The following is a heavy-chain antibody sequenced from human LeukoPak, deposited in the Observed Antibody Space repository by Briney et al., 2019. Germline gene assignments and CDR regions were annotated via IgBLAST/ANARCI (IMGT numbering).Heavy chain of an antibody. CDR1: GFTFSSYA. CDR3: APKGVLGN. V-gene: IGHV3-64*01. Sequence: QPGGSLRLSCAASGFTFSSYAMHWVRQAPGKGLEYVSAISSNGGSTYYANSVKGRFTISRDNSRNTLYLQMGSLRAEDMAVYYCAPKGVLGNWGQGTLVTVSS. CDR2: ISSNGGST. D-gene: IGHD2/OR15-2a*01. J-gene: IGHJ4*02.